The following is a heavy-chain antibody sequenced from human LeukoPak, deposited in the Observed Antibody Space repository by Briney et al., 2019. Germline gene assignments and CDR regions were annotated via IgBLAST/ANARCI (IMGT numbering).Heavy chain of an antibody. D-gene: IGHD1-26*01. V-gene: IGHV3-66*01. J-gene: IGHJ4*02. CDR1: GFTVSINY. CDR2: IYSGGST. Sequence: PGGSLRLSCAASGFTVSINYMSWVRQAPGKGLEWVSVIYSGGSTYYADSVKGRFTISRDNSKNTLYLQMNSLRAEDTAVYYCAREGGGSYTQVGYFDYWGQGTLVTVSS. CDR3: AREGGGSYTQVGYFDY.